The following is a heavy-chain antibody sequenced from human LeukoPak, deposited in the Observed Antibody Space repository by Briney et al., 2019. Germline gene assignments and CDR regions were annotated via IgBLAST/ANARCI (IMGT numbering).Heavy chain of an antibody. D-gene: IGHD3-9*01. CDR2: ISGSGGST. Sequence: SGGSLRLSCAASGFTFSSYAMSWVRQAPGKGLEWVSAISGSGGSTYYADSVKGRFTISRDNSKNTLYLQMNSLRAEDTAVYYCAKHRGLRYFDWLLGGVFDYWGQGTLVTVSS. V-gene: IGHV3-23*01. CDR3: AKHRGLRYFDWLLGGVFDY. J-gene: IGHJ4*02. CDR1: GFTFSSYA.